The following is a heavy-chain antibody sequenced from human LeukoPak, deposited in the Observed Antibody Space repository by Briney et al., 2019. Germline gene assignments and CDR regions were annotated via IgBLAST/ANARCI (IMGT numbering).Heavy chain of an antibody. CDR1: GGSISSYY. Sequence: SETLSLTCTVSGGSISSYYWSWIRQPPGKGLEWIGYIYYSGSTNCNPSVKSRVAMSVDTSKKQFSLKLSSLTAADTDVYYCARHMYSVGSCYYFDYWGQGTLVTVSS. CDR2: IYYSGST. D-gene: IGHD2-15*01. V-gene: IGHV4-59*01. J-gene: IGHJ4*02. CDR3: ARHMYSVGSCYYFDY.